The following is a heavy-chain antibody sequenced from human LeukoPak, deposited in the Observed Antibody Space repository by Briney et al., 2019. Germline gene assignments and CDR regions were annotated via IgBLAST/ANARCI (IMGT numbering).Heavy chain of an antibody. CDR3: ARVGRTTVPAATHPYYYYYMDV. CDR1: GGSISHYY. D-gene: IGHD2-2*01. V-gene: IGHV4-59*01. J-gene: IGHJ6*03. CDR2: IYYSGTT. Sequence: SETLSLTCTVSGGSISHYYWSWIRQPPGKGLEWIGYIYYSGTTNYNPSLKSRVTISVDTSKNQFSLKLNSVTAADTAVYYCARVGRTTVPAATHPYYYYYMDVWGKGTTVTVSS.